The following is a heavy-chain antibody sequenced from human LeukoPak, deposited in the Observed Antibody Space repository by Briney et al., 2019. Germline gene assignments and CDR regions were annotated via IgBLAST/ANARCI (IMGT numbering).Heavy chain of an antibody. CDR3: AREGCSSTSCYDNGMDV. V-gene: IGHV3-72*01. J-gene: IGHJ6*04. CDR1: GFTFSDHY. Sequence: GGSLRLSCAASGFTFSDHYMDWVRQAPGKGREWVGRTRNKANSYTTEYAASVKGRFTISRDDSKNSLYLQMSSLKTEDTAVYYCAREGCSSTSCYDNGMDVWGKGTTVTVSS. CDR2: TRNKANSYTT. D-gene: IGHD2-2*01.